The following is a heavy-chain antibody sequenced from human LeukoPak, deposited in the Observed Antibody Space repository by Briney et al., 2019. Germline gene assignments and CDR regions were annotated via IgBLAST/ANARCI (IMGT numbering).Heavy chain of an antibody. CDR3: RFTYSSSWLYDY. V-gene: IGHV3-7*01. D-gene: IGHD6-13*01. J-gene: IGHJ4*02. Sequence: GGSLRLSCTASGFTFGDYAMSWVRQAPGKGLEWVANIKEDGSEKNYVDSVKGRLTISRDNAKNSLYLQMNSLRAEDTAVYYCRFTYSSSWLYDYWGQGTLVTVSS. CDR2: IKEDGSEK. CDR1: GFTFGDYA.